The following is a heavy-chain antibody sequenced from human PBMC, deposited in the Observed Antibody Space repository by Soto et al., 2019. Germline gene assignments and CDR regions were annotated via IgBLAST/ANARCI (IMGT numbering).Heavy chain of an antibody. V-gene: IGHV3-30*18. CDR3: AKDEGAEDDILTGYPLFDY. CDR1: GFNFRSYG. Sequence: QVQLVESGGGVVQPGRSLRLSCAASGFNFRSYGMHWVRQAPGKGLEWVAVISYDGSAKWYVDSVKGRFTISRDTSKNILYLPMNSLRAEDTAMYYCAKDEGAEDDILTGYPLFDYRGQGILVTVSS. D-gene: IGHD3-9*01. J-gene: IGHJ4*02. CDR2: ISYDGSAK.